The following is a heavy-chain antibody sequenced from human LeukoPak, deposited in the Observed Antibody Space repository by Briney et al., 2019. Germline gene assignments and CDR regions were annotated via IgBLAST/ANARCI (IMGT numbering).Heavy chain of an antibody. CDR1: GYTLTELS. D-gene: IGHD5-18*01. CDR3: ARDGSYGPDY. V-gene: IGHV1-46*01. J-gene: IGHJ4*02. CDR2: INPSGGST. Sequence: ASVKVSCKVSGYTLTELSMHWVRQASGQGLEWMGIINPSGGSTNYAQKFQGRVTMTRDTSTSTVYMELSSLRSEDTAVYYCARDGSYGPDYWGQGTLVTVSS.